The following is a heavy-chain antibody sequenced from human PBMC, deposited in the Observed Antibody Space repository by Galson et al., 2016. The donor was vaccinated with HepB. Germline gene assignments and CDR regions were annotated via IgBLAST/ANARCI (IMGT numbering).Heavy chain of an antibody. CDR2: INSDGSST. V-gene: IGHV3-74*01. D-gene: IGHD4-17*01. Sequence: SLRLSCAASGFTFSSYWMHWVRQAPGKGLVWVSRINSDGSSTSYADSVKGRFTISRDNAKNTLYLQMNSLRAEDTAVYYCARGGDYAPWFDPWGQGTLVTVSS. J-gene: IGHJ5*02. CDR3: ARGGDYAPWFDP. CDR1: GFTFSSYW.